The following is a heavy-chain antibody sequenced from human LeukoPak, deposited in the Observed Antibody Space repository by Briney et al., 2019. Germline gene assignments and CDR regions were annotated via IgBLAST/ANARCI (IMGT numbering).Heavy chain of an antibody. CDR3: AKDLSRGYSSSWPDY. CDR1: GFTFDDYA. V-gene: IGHV3-9*01. Sequence: GGSLRLSCAASGFTFDDYAMHWVRQAPGKGLEWVSGISWNSGSIGYADSVKGRFTISRDDAKNSLYLQMNSLRAEDTALYYCAKDLSRGYSSSWPDYWGQGTLVTVSS. CDR2: ISWNSGSI. D-gene: IGHD6-13*01. J-gene: IGHJ4*02.